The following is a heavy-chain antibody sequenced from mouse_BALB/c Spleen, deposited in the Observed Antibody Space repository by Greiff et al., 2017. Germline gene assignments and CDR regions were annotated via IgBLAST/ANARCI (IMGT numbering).Heavy chain of an antibody. CDR1: GYSITSGYY. Sequence: EVQLQQSGPGLVKPSQSLSLTCSVTGYSITSGYYWNWIRQFPGNKLEWMGYISYDGSNNYNPSLKNRISITRDTSKNQFFLKLNSVTTEDTATYYCARCGYHWYFDVWGAGTTVTVSS. D-gene: IGHD2-2*01. J-gene: IGHJ1*01. CDR3: ARCGYHWYFDV. CDR2: ISYDGSN. V-gene: IGHV3-6*02.